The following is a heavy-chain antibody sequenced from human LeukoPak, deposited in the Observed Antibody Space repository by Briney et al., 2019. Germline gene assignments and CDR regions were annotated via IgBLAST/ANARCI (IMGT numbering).Heavy chain of an antibody. D-gene: IGHD1-1*01. CDR1: GFIFVNYG. V-gene: IGHV3-30*18. CDR2: ISYDGSET. CDR3: AKDPSLRTTLPL. J-gene: IGHJ4*02. Sequence: GGSLRLSCAASGFIFVNYGLHWVRQAPGKGLEWVALISYDGSETYYADSVRGRFTISRDDSKNTLYLRMNSLRPEDTALYYCAKDPSLRTTLPLWGQGTLVTVSS.